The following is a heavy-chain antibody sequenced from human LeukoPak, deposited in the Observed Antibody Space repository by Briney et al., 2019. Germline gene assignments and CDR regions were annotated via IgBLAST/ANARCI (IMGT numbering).Heavy chain of an antibody. CDR1: GGTFSSYA. J-gene: IGHJ4*02. D-gene: IGHD3-10*01. CDR2: IIPITGIA. V-gene: IGHV1-69*04. Sequence: GASVKVSCKPSGGTFSSYAISWVRQAPGQGLEWMGRIIPITGIANQAQKFQGRVTITADRSTSTAYMELSSLRSEDTAVYYCARGNDYGSGSYYPDFDYWGQGTLVAVSS. CDR3: ARGNDYGSGSYYPDFDY.